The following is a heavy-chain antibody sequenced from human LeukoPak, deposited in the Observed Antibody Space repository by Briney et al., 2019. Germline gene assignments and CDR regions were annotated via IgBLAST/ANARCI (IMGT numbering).Heavy chain of an antibody. J-gene: IGHJ3*02. CDR3: ARGRGSWSDDAFDI. V-gene: IGHV3-7*01. CDR2: IKQDGSEK. D-gene: IGHD6-13*01. CDR1: GITFSSYW. Sequence: GGSLRLSCAASGITFSSYWMSWVRQAPGKGLEWVANIKQDGSEKYYVDSVKGRFTISRDNAKNSLYLQMNSLRAEDTAVYYCARGRGSWSDDAFDIWGQGTMVTVSS.